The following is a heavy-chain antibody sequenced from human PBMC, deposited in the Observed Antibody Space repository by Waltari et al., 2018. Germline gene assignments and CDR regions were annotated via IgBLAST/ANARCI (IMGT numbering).Heavy chain of an antibody. CDR1: GVNLNPYG. CDR2: IWPDGSDK. Sequence: QVQLVESGGGVVQPGRSLRLSCAASGVNLNPYGRHWVGLSPGKGLQWVATIWPDGSDKYYADSVKGRFTISRDNSRNTLFLQMNSLSPEDTAVYYCARGLVAAGGTWSMFSFDFWGQGALVTVSS. D-gene: IGHD6-13*01. V-gene: IGHV3-33*01. J-gene: IGHJ4*02. CDR3: ARGLVAAGGTWSMFSFDF.